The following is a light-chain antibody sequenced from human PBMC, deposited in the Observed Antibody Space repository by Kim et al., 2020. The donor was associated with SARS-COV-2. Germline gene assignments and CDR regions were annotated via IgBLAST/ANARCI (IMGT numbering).Light chain of an antibody. CDR2: AAS. J-gene: IGKJ2*01. V-gene: IGKV1-39*01. CDR1: QTIGTD. Sequence: DIRMTQSPSSLSASVGDRVTITCRSSQTIGTDLNWYQQKPGAAPTLLIYAASNLQPGVPSRFSGSGSGTDFTLTISSLQPEDFATYYSEQSHSTHTLGQETKLEI. CDR3: EQSHSTHT.